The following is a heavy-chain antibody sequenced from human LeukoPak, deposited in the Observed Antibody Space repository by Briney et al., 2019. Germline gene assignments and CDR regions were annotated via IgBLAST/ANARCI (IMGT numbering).Heavy chain of an antibody. Sequence: PGGSLRLSCAASGFTFSSYIMNWVRQAPGKGLEWVSSISSSSSYIYYADSVKGRFTISRDNAKNSLYLQMNSLRAEDTAVYYCARDGGYCSGGSCYFNYYYGMDVWGQGTTVTVSS. CDR1: GFTFSSYI. CDR3: ARDGGYCSGGSCYFNYYYGMDV. V-gene: IGHV3-21*01. CDR2: ISSSSSYI. D-gene: IGHD2-15*01. J-gene: IGHJ6*02.